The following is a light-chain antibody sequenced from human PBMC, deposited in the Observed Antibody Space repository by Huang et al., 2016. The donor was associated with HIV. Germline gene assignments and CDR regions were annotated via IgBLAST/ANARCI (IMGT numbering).Light chain of an antibody. V-gene: IGKV1D-13*01. CDR3: QQFNNYLT. J-gene: IGKJ5*01. CDR2: DAA. Sequence: AIQLTQSPSSLSASVGDRVTITCRASQGISSALAWDQQKPGKAPKLLIYDAASLEIGVPSRFSGSGSGTDVTLTISSLQPEDFATYDCQQFNNYLTFGQGTRLEIK. CDR1: QGISSA.